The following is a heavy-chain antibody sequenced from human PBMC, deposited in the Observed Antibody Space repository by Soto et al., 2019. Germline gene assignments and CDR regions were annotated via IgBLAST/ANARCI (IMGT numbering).Heavy chain of an antibody. V-gene: IGHV3-7*05. CDR3: TGGSGWVSDS. J-gene: IGHJ4*02. D-gene: IGHD6-19*01. CDR1: GSSNW. CDR2: IGQDGGEK. Sequence: EVQLVESGGGLVQPGGSLRLSCAASGSSNWMRWVRQAPGKGLEWVANIGQDGGEKNYLVSVRGRFTISRDSAKKSLYLEMNSRRAEDTAVYYCTGGSGWVSDSWGQGTMVTVSS.